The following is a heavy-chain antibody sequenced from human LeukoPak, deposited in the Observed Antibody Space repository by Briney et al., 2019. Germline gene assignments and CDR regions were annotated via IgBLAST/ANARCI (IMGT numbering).Heavy chain of an antibody. CDR1: GYTLTELS. CDR2: FDPEDGET. V-gene: IGHV1-24*01. Sequence: ASVKVSCKVSGYTLTELSMHWVRQAPGKGLEWMGGFDPEDGETIYAQKFQGRVTMTEDTSTDTAYMELSSLRSEDTAVYYCATVVAARPDELAGQWYFDLWGRGTLVTVSS. J-gene: IGHJ2*01. D-gene: IGHD6-6*01. CDR3: ATVVAARPDELAGQWYFDL.